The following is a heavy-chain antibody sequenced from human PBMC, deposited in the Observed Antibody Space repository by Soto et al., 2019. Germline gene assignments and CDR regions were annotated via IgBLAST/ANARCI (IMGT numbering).Heavy chain of an antibody. Sequence: GGSLRLSCAASGFTFSGYAMHWVRQAPGKGLEWVAVISYDGSNKYYADSVKGRFTISRDNSKNTLYLQMNSLRAEDTAVYYCARVLALRDLPYFDYWGQGTLVTVSS. CDR3: ARVLALRDLPYFDY. J-gene: IGHJ4*02. CDR2: ISYDGSNK. CDR1: GFTFSGYA. V-gene: IGHV3-30-3*01. D-gene: IGHD3-3*01.